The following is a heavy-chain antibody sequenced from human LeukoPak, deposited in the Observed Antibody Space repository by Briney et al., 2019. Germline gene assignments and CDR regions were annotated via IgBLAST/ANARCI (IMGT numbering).Heavy chain of an antibody. CDR1: GFTFDDYA. V-gene: IGHV3-9*01. J-gene: IGHJ4*02. CDR3: AKDGYDGIDY. CDR2: ISWNSGSI. D-gene: IGHD5-12*01. Sequence: GGSLRLSCAASGFTFDDYAMHWVRQAPGKGLEWVSGISWNSGSIGYADSVKGRSTISRDNAKNSLYLQINSLRAEDTALYYCAKDGYDGIDYWGQGTLVTVSS.